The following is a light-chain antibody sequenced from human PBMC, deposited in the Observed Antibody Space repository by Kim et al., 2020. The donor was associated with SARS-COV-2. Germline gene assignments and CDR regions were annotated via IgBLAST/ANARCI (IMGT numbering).Light chain of an antibody. J-gene: IGLJ3*02. CDR1: SSDVGSDNL. CDR2: EDS. V-gene: IGLV2-23*01. Sequence: QSITISCFGSSSDVGSDNLVSWYQQHPGKAPKVMIYEDSKRPSGVSDRFSGSKAGNTASLTISGLQAEDEGDYYCCSYADSTTYWVFGGGTQLTVL. CDR3: CSYADSTTYWV.